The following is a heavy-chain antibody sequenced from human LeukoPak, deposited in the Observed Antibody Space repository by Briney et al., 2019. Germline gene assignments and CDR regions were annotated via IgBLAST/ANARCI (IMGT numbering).Heavy chain of an antibody. CDR1: GGSINSYY. Sequence: SETLSLTCTVSGGSINSYYWSWIRQPPGKGLEWIGYIYYSGCTNYNPSLKSRVTISLDTSNNQFSLKLSSVTAADTAVYYCARDTSGYRRGSFDYWGQGTLVTVSS. J-gene: IGHJ4*02. D-gene: IGHD3-22*01. V-gene: IGHV4-59*01. CDR3: ARDTSGYRRGSFDY. CDR2: IYYSGCT.